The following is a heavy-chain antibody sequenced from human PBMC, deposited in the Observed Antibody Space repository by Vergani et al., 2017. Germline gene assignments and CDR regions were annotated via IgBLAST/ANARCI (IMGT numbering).Heavy chain of an antibody. Sequence: EVQLVESGGGLVKPGGSLRLSCAASGFTFSTARMSLVRQAPGKGLEWVGRIRSKSDGGTSDYDAPVKGRFTISRDDSKNTLYLQMNSLKSEDTAVYYCTTVGIATPRSDYWGQGTLVTVSS. CDR3: TTVGIATPRSDY. CDR2: IRSKSDGGTS. D-gene: IGHD6-13*01. CDR1: GFTFSTAR. J-gene: IGHJ4*02. V-gene: IGHV3-15*01.